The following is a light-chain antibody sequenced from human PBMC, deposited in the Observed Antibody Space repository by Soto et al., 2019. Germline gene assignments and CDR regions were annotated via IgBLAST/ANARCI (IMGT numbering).Light chain of an antibody. CDR2: EAS. CDR1: QSIGNW. CDR3: QQYDSFPRT. J-gene: IGKJ1*01. V-gene: IGKV1-5*03. Sequence: IQMTQSPSTLSASVGDRVTITCRASQSIGNWLAWFQQKPGKAPKLLLTEASIVESGVPPPFTGSGSGTEFTLTISSLQPDAVAPYDCQQYDSFPRTLGQGTKVDIK.